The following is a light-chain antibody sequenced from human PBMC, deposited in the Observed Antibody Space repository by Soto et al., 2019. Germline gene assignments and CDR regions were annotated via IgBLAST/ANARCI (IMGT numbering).Light chain of an antibody. CDR3: QQRTNWPPTWT. CDR1: QSVYTY. CDR2: DAS. V-gene: IGKV3-11*01. Sequence: EIVLTQSPATLSLSPGERATLSCRASQSVYTYLAWYQQKPGQAPRLLIYDASKRATGIPARFSGSGSGTDYTLTSISLEPEDFAVYYCQQRTNWPPTWTFGQCNKVEIK. J-gene: IGKJ1*01.